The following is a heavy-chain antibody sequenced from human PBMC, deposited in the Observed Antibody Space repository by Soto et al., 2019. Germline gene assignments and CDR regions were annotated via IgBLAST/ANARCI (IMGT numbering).Heavy chain of an antibody. CDR2: ISAYNGNT. J-gene: IGHJ6*01. Sequence: ASVKVSCKASGYTFTSYGISWVRQAPGQGLEWMGWISAYNGNTNYAQKLQGRVTMTTDTSTSTAYMELRSRRSDATAVYCCARDMARTVKFGKFNLMDVWGQGTTVTGSS. CDR1: GYTFTSYG. D-gene: IGHD3-10*01. V-gene: IGHV1-18*01. CDR3: ARDMARTVKFGKFNLMDV.